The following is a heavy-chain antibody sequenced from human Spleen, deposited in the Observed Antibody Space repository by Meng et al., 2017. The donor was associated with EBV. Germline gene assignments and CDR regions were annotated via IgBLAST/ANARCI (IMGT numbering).Heavy chain of an antibody. CDR1: GYTFTSYY. Sequence: QVEVVQSGAEVKKPGASVKVSCKASGYTFTSYYMHWVRQAPGQGLEWMGIINPIGGYTDFAQNFQGRVTVTSDTSTNTVFMELASLRYEDTAVYFCARSSEWNWFDSWGQGTLVTVSS. J-gene: IGHJ5*01. D-gene: IGHD3-10*01. CDR2: INPIGGYT. V-gene: IGHV1-46*01. CDR3: ARSSEWNWFDS.